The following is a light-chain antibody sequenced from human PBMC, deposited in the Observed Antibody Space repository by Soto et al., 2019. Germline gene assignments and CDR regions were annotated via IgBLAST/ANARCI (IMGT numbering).Light chain of an antibody. CDR2: GNS. J-gene: IGLJ1*01. Sequence: LAQPPSVSGAPGQKVTISCTGSSSNIGTGYDLHWYQQLPGTAPKLLLYGNSNRPSGVPDRFSGSKSGTSASLAITGLQAEDEADYYCQSYDSSLSAYVFGTGTKVTVL. V-gene: IGLV1-40*01. CDR1: SSNIGTGYD. CDR3: QSYDSSLSAYV.